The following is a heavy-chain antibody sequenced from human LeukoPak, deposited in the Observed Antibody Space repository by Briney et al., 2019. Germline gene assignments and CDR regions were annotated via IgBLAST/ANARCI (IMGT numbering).Heavy chain of an antibody. CDR2: ISGSGGST. D-gene: IGHD3-10*01. CDR3: AKDQHYYGSGDAFDI. CDR1: GFTFSSYA. Sequence: GGSLRLSCAASGFTFSSYAMSWVREAPGKGMEWVSAISGSGGSTYYADSVKGRFTISRDNSKNTLYLQMNSLRAEDTAVYYCAKDQHYYGSGDAFDIWGQGTMVTVSS. V-gene: IGHV3-23*01. J-gene: IGHJ3*02.